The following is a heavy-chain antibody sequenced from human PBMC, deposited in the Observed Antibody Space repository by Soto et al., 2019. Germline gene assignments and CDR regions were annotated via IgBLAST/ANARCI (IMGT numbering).Heavy chain of an antibody. CDR3: ARQRMTTVTGPGGSVVDP. CDR1: GGSISSYY. Sequence: QVQLQESGPGLVKPSETLSLTCTVSGGSISSYYWSWIRQPPGKGLEWLGYIYYSGSTNYNPSLKSRVTISVDTSKNLFSLKLSSVTAADTAVDYGARQRMTTVTGPGGSVVDPWGQGTMVTVSS. J-gene: IGHJ5*02. D-gene: IGHD4-17*01. CDR2: IYYSGST. V-gene: IGHV4-59*08.